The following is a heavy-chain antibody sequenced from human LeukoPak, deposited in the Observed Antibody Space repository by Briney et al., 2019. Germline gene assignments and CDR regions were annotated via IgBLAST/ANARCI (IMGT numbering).Heavy chain of an antibody. CDR2: IYYSGST. Sequence: SETLSLTCTVSGGSISSSSYYWGWIRQPPGKGLEWIGSIYYSGSTYYNPSLKSRVTISVDTSKNQFSLKLSSVTAADTAVYYCARAIGPSYWYFDLWGRGTLVTVSS. CDR3: ARAIGPSYWYFDL. V-gene: IGHV4-39*01. CDR1: GGSISSSSYY. J-gene: IGHJ2*01.